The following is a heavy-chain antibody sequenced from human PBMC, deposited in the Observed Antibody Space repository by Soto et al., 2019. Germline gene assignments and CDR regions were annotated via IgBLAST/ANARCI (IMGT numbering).Heavy chain of an antibody. CDR1: GFMFGTYW. Sequence: GGSLRLSCAATGFMFGTYWMSWVRQAPGKGLEWVANIKHDGNEKYYADSVKGRFTVSRDNVKNFLHLQMSSLRDDDTGVYFCVRATLSWGHYYFRGLDVWGQGTTVTVSS. CDR3: VRATLSWGHYYFRGLDV. CDR2: IKHDGNEK. D-gene: IGHD3-22*01. J-gene: IGHJ6*02. V-gene: IGHV3-7*01.